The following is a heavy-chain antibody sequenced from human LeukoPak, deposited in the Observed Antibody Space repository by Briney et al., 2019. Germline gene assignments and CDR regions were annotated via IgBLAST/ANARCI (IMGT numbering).Heavy chain of an antibody. Sequence: SETLSLTCAVYGGSFSGYYWSWIRQPPGKGLEWIGEINHSGSTNYNPSLKSRVTISVDTSKNQFSLKLSSVTAADTALYYCARAPRGRYYMDVWGKGTTVTVSS. CDR3: ARAPRGRYYMDV. V-gene: IGHV4-34*01. CDR1: GGSFSGYY. D-gene: IGHD1-14*01. J-gene: IGHJ6*03. CDR2: INHSGST.